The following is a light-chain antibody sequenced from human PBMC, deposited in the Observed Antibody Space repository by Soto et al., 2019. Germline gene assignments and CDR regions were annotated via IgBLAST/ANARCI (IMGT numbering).Light chain of an antibody. V-gene: IGKV1-9*01. CDR3: LQDFSYPRT. CDR2: AAS. CDR1: QGISSY. Sequence: DIQLTQSPSFLSASVGDRVTITCRASQGISSYLAWYQQKPGKAPKLLIYAASTLQSGVPSRFSGSGSGTEFTLTISSLQPEDSATYYCLQDFSYPRTFGQGTKVEIK. J-gene: IGKJ1*01.